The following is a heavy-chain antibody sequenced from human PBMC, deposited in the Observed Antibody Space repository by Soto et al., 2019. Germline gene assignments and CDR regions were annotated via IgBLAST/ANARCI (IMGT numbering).Heavy chain of an antibody. V-gene: IGHV3-15*01. CDR2: IKSKTDGGTT. Sequence: GSLKISCAASGFTFSNAWMSWVRQAPGKGLEWVGRIKSKTDGGTTDYAAPVKGRFTISRDDSKNTLYLQMNSLKTEDTAVYYCTSDLEHPSYYYYYYMDVWGNGTPVTVS. D-gene: IGHD1-1*01. CDR1: GFTFSNAW. J-gene: IGHJ6*03. CDR3: TSDLEHPSYYYYYYMDV.